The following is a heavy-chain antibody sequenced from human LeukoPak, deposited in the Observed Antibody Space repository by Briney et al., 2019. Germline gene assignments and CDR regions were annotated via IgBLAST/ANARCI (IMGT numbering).Heavy chain of an antibody. J-gene: IGHJ5*02. CDR1: GGTFSSYA. CDR3: ARDGPRYYDILTGYYLSP. Sequence: ASVKVSCKASGGTFSSYAISWVRQAPGQGLEWMGGIIPIFGTANYAQKFQGRVTITADKSTSTAYMELSSLRSEDTAVYYCARDGPRYYDILTGYYLSPWGQGTLVTVSS. CDR2: IIPIFGTA. V-gene: IGHV1-69*06. D-gene: IGHD3-9*01.